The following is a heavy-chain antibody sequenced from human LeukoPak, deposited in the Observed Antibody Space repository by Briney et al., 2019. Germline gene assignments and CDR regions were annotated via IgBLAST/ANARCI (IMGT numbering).Heavy chain of an antibody. CDR3: TRDALYGDPSYYYMDV. CDR1: GFTLNGFW. D-gene: IGHD4-17*01. CDR2: IKQDGSDI. V-gene: IGHV3-7*01. J-gene: IGHJ6*03. Sequence: PGGSLRLSCAASGFTLNGFWMSWVRQAPGKGREWVANIKQDGSDIYYLGSVRGRFTISRDNAMNSLYLQMNSLRAEDTAVYYCTRDALYGDPSYYYMDVWGKGTTVTVSS.